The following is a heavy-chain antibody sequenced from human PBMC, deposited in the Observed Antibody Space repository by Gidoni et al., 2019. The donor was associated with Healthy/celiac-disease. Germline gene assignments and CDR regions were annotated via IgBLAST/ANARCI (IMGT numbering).Heavy chain of an antibody. CDR2: ISGSGGST. Sequence: EVQLLESGGGLVQPGGSLRLSCAASGFTFSSYAMSWVRQAAGKGREWVSGISGSGGSTYDADSVKGRFTISRDNSKNTLYLQMNSLRAEDTAVYYCATAEIRTHRPFDYWGQGTLVTVSS. CDR1: GFTFSSYA. J-gene: IGHJ4*02. CDR3: ATAEIRTHRPFDY. V-gene: IGHV3-23*01.